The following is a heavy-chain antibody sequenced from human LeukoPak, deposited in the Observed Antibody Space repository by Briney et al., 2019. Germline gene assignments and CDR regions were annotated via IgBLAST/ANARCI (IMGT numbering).Heavy chain of an antibody. V-gene: IGHV4-59*01. CDR2: IYSSGTT. CDR1: GVSISTYY. Sequence: SETLSLTCTVSGVSISTYYWSWIRQPPGKGLEWIGYIYSSGTTNYNPSLRGRVTISVDTSKNEFSLRLTSVTAADTAVYYCAREANYYGSGSYFEGTFDYWGQGSLVTVSS. CDR3: AREANYYGSGSYFEGTFDY. J-gene: IGHJ4*02. D-gene: IGHD3-10*01.